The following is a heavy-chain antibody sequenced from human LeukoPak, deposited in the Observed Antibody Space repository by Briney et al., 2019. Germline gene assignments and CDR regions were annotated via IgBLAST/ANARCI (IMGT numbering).Heavy chain of an antibody. CDR1: GFTFSGSA. J-gene: IGHJ6*02. V-gene: IGHV3-73*01. CDR2: IRSKANSYAT. D-gene: IGHD3-10*01. CDR3: TSKARITMVRGVIIYYYYGMDV. Sequence: GGSLKLSCAASGFTFSGSAMHWVRQASGKGLEWVGRIRSKANSYATAYAASVKGRFTISRDDSKNTAYLQMNSLKTEDTAVYYCTSKARITMVRGVIIYYYYGMDVWGQGTTVTVSS.